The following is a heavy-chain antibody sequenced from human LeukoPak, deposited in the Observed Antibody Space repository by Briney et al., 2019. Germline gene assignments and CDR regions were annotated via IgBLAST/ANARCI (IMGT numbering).Heavy chain of an antibody. CDR2: ISYDGSNK. CDR3: AKDIATYGSGSYYGMDV. CDR1: GFTFSSYG. J-gene: IGHJ6*02. V-gene: IGHV3-30*18. D-gene: IGHD3-10*01. Sequence: GGSLRLSCAASGFTFSSYGIHWVRQAPGKGLEWVAVISYDGSNKYFADSVKGRFTISRDNSKNTLYLQMNSLRAEDTAVYYCAKDIATYGSGSYYGMDVWGQGTTVTVSS.